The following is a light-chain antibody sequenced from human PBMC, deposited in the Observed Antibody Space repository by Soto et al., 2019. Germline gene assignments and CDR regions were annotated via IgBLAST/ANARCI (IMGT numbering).Light chain of an antibody. Sequence: QSVLTQPPSASWSPGQSVTISCTGTGSDVGRYNYVSWYQLHPGKVPKLLIYEVTKRPSGIPDRFSGSKSGNTASLTVSGLQAEDEADYYCSSFVSSNIIVFGSGTKGIVL. CDR1: GSDVGRYNY. CDR3: SSFVSSNIIV. V-gene: IGLV2-8*01. J-gene: IGLJ1*01. CDR2: EVT.